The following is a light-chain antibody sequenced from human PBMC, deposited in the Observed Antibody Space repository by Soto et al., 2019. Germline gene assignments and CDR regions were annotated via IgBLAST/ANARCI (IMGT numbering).Light chain of an antibody. V-gene: IGKV3-15*01. CDR1: QSVSSN. J-gene: IGKJ1*01. Sequence: EIGMTQSPATLSVSPGERATLSCRAIQSVSSNLAWYQQKPGQAPRLLIYGASTRATGIPARFSGSGSGTDFTLTITRLAREDFAVYYCQQYGSSPKTFGQGTKVDIK. CDR3: QQYGSSPKT. CDR2: GAS.